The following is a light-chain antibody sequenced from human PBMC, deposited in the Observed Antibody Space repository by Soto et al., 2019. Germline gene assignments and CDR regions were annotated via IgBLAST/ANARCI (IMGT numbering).Light chain of an antibody. CDR3: CSYAGSYPVI. CDR2: DVS. V-gene: IGLV2-11*01. Sequence: QSVLTQPASVSGSPGQSITISCTGTSSDVGGYNYVSWYQHHPGKAPKLIIYDVSVRRSGVPDRFSGSKSGNTASLTISGLQAEDESDYFCCSYAGSYPVIFGGGTKVTVL. CDR1: SSDVGGYNY. J-gene: IGLJ2*01.